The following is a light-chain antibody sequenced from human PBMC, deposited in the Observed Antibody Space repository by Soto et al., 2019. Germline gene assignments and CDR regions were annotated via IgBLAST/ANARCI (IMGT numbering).Light chain of an antibody. J-gene: IGLJ1*01. CDR3: CSFAGSSTSYV. CDR1: SSDVGSYNL. V-gene: IGLV2-23*01. CDR2: EGS. Sequence: QSVLTQPASVSGSPGQSITISCTGTSSDVGSYNLVSWYQQHPGKAPKLMISEGSKRPSGLSNRFSGSKSSNTASLTISGLQAEDEADYYCCSFAGSSTSYVFGTGTKVTVL.